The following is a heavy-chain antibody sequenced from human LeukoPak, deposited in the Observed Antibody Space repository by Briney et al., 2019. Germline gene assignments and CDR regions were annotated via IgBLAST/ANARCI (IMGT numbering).Heavy chain of an antibody. V-gene: IGHV1-69*05. CDR1: GGTFSSYA. J-gene: IGHJ4*02. CDR3: ARGPPDYDSSGYDY. CDR2: IIPIFGTA. Sequence: ASVKVSCKASGGTFSSYAISWVRQAPGQGLEWMGRIIPIFGTANYAQKFQGRVTITTDASTSTAYMELSRLRPEDTVVYYCARGPPDYDSSGYDYWGKGTLVTVSS. D-gene: IGHD3-22*01.